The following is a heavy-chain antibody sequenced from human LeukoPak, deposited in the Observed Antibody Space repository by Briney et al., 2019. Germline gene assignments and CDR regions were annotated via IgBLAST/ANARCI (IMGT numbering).Heavy chain of an antibody. D-gene: IGHD3-10*01. V-gene: IGHV3-48*03. CDR1: GFTFSSYE. CDR3: AREKAESITMVRGVNHFDP. CDR2: ISSSGSTI. J-gene: IGHJ5*02. Sequence: GGSLRLSCAASGFTFSSYEMNWVRQAPGKGLEWVSYISSSGSTIYYADSVKGRFTISRDNAKNSLYLQMNSLRAEDTAVYYCAREKAESITMVRGVNHFDPWGQGTLVTVSS.